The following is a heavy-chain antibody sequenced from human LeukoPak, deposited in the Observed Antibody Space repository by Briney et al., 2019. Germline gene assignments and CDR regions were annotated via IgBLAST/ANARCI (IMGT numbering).Heavy chain of an antibody. J-gene: IGHJ4*02. CDR1: GFTFSSYA. Sequence: GGSLRLSCAASGFTFSSYAMHWVRQAPGKGLEWVAVISYDGSNKYYADAVKGRFTISRDNSQNTLYLQMNSLRAEDTAVYYCAPFRGTSPDYWGQGTLVTVSS. V-gene: IGHV3-30-3*01. D-gene: IGHD2-15*01. CDR2: ISYDGSNK. CDR3: APFRGTSPDY.